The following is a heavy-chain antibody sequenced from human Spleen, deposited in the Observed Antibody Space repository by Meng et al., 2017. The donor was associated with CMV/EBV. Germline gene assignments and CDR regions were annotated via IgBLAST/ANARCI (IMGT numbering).Heavy chain of an antibody. D-gene: IGHD3-3*01. CDR1: GFTFSNYW. CDR2: IRYDGSNK. Sequence: GESLKISCAASGFTFSNYWMHWVRQAPGKGLEWVAFIRYDGSNKYYADSVKGRFTISRDNSKNTLYLQMNSLRAEDTAVYYCAKDSGDDFWSGYYGYWGQGTLVTVSS. J-gene: IGHJ4*02. V-gene: IGHV3-30*02. CDR3: AKDSGDDFWSGYYGY.